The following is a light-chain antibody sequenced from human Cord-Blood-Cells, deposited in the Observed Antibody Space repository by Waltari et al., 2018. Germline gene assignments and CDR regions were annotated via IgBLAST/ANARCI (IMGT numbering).Light chain of an antibody. V-gene: IGKV3-15*01. CDR1: QSVSSN. CDR2: GAS. CDR3: QQYNNWPTWT. J-gene: IGKJ1*01. Sequence: EILMTQSPATLSVSPGARATLSCRASQSVSSNLAWYQQQPGQAPSLLIYGASTRATGIPARFSGSGSGTEFTLTSSSLQSEDVAVYYCQQYNNWPTWTFGQGTKVEIK.